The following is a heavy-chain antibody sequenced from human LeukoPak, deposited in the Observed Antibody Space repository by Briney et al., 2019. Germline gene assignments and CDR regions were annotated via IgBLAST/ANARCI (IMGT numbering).Heavy chain of an antibody. CDR3: ARHDSNYYYYYYMDV. Sequence: SETLSLTCAVYGGSFSGYYWSWTRQPPGKGLEWIGEINHSGSTNYNPSLKSRVTISVDTSKNQFSLKLSSVTAADTAVYYCARHDSNYYYYYYMDVWGKGTTVTVSS. V-gene: IGHV4-34*01. CDR2: INHSGST. J-gene: IGHJ6*03. CDR1: GGSFSGYY. D-gene: IGHD4-11*01.